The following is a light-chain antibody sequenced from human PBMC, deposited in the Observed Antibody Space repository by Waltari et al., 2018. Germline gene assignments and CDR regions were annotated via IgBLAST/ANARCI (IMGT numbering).Light chain of an antibody. CDR2: DAS. V-gene: IGKV3-11*01. J-gene: IGKJ2*01. CDR3: QQRTNWPPVYT. Sequence: DTVLTQSPATLSLSPGERATLFCRASESLSYYLAWYQQKPGQAPRLLIYDASKRAPGIPARFSGSGSGTDFTLTISSVETEDFAVYYCQQRTNWPPVYTFGRGTKLEIK. CDR1: ESLSYY.